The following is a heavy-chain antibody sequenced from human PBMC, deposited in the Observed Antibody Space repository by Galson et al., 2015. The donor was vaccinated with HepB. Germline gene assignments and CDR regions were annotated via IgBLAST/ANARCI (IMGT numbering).Heavy chain of an antibody. CDR2: IIPIFGTA. CDR3: ARPIHDYGDYGDYAAFDI. Sequence: SVKVSCKASGGTFSSYAISWVRQAPGQGLEWMGGIIPIFGTANYAQKFQGRVTITADESTSTAYMELSSLRSEDTAVYYCARPIHDYGDYGDYAAFDIWGQGTMVTVSS. V-gene: IGHV1-69*13. J-gene: IGHJ3*02. CDR1: GGTFSSYA. D-gene: IGHD4-17*01.